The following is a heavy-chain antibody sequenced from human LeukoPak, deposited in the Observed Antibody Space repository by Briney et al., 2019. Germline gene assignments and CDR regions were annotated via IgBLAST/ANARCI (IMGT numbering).Heavy chain of an antibody. CDR3: ARGQRYCSGGSCYHSTFDY. V-gene: IGHV1-18*01. CDR2: ISAYNGDT. D-gene: IGHD2-15*01. J-gene: IGHJ4*02. CDR1: GYTFTKFG. Sequence: ASVKVSCTASGYTFTKFGFSWVRQGPGQGLEWMGWISAYNGDTSFAQKFQDRVTMTTDTSTNTAYMELSSLRSEDTAVYYCARGQRYCSGGSCYHSTFDYWGQGTLVTVSS.